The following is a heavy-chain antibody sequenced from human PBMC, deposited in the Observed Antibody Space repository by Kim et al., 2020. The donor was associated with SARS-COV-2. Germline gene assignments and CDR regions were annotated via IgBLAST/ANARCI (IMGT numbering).Heavy chain of an antibody. D-gene: IGHD5-12*01. Sequence: GGSLRLSCAASGFTFSSYGMHWVRQAPGKGLEWVAVIWYDGSNKYYADSVKGRFTISRDNSKNTLYLQMNSLRAEDTAVYYCAREGSGRKGSGYDNYYYYGMDVWGQGTTVTVSS. J-gene: IGHJ6*02. CDR2: IWYDGSNK. CDR1: GFTFSSYG. V-gene: IGHV3-33*01. CDR3: AREGSGRKGSGYDNYYYYGMDV.